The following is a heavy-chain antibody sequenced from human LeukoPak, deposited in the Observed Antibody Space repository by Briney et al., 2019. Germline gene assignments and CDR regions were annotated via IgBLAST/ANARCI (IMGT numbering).Heavy chain of an antibody. CDR3: ARVAGGLRLDY. Sequence: PSETLSLTCTVSGGSISSYYWSWIRQPPGKGLEWIGYIYYSGSTNYNPSLKSRVTISVDTSKNQFSLKLSSVTAADTAVYYCARVAGGLRLDYWGQGTLVTVSS. D-gene: IGHD3-16*01. V-gene: IGHV4-59*01. CDR1: GGSISSYY. CDR2: IYYSGST. J-gene: IGHJ4*02.